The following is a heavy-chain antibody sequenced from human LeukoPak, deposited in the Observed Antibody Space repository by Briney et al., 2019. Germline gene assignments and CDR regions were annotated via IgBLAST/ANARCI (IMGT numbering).Heavy chain of an antibody. CDR2: VSVTGGST. CDR3: AKARNLGESNPTDY. D-gene: IGHD3-16*01. Sequence: GGSLRLSCTASGFTFNNYAMTWVRQAPGKGLEWVSSVSVTGGSTYYAPSVKGRFTISRDNSKNTVYLRMNSLRVEDTALYYCAKARNLGESNPTDYWGQGTLVTVSS. CDR1: GFTFNNYA. V-gene: IGHV3-23*01. J-gene: IGHJ4*02.